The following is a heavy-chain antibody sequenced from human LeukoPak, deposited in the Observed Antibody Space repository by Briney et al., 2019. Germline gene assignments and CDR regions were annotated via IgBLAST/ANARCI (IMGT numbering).Heavy chain of an antibody. J-gene: IGHJ4*02. CDR1: GFSLSSYW. Sequence: GGSLRLACAASGFSLSSYWMHWVRQAPGKGLVWVSRIDSDGSSTTYADSVKGRFTISRDNAENTLYLQMNSLRAEDTAVYYCAKRDGSGHYYFDYWGQGTLVTVSS. V-gene: IGHV3-74*01. D-gene: IGHD6-19*01. CDR2: IDSDGSST. CDR3: AKRDGSGHYYFDY.